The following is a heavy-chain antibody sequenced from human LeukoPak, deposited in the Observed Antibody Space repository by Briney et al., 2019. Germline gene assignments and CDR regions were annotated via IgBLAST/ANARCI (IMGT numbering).Heavy chain of an antibody. J-gene: IGHJ3*02. V-gene: IGHV4-59*01. CDR3: ARFLRNVLERRDAFDI. D-gene: IGHD1-1*01. CDR1: GGSISSYY. CDR2: IYYSGST. Sequence: SETLSLTCTVSGGSISSYYWSWIRQPPGKGLEWIGYIYYSGSTNYNPSLKSRVTISVDTSKNQFSLKLSSVTAADTAVYYCARFLRNVLERRDAFDIWGQGTMVTVSS.